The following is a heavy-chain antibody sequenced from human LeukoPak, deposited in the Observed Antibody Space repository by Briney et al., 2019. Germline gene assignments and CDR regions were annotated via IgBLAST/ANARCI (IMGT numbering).Heavy chain of an antibody. CDR1: GFTFSNYY. V-gene: IGHV3-30*03. Sequence: GSLRLSCAASGFTFSNYYMAWVRQAPGKGLEWVAVISYDGRNKYYADSVKGRFTISRDNSKNTLYLQMNSLRAEDTAVYYCARDREWSRVYQYMDVWGKGTTVTVSS. J-gene: IGHJ6*04. CDR3: ARDREWSRVYQYMDV. CDR2: ISYDGRNK. D-gene: IGHD6-19*01.